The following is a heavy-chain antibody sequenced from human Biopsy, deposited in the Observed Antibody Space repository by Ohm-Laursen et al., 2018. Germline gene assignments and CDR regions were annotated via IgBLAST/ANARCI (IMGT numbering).Heavy chain of an antibody. J-gene: IGHJ5*02. V-gene: IGHV1-46*01. Sequence: GSSEKVSCKVSAFTFTQFFIHWIRQAPGQGLVWMTVVKASDGTKRYAHEFQGRVTMTRDTSTNTAYVELSSLTYEDTATYYCTREADYNCVIEPPGDLWGQGTPVTVSS. CDR1: AFTFTQFF. D-gene: IGHD5-24*01. CDR2: VKASDGTK. CDR3: TREADYNCVIEPPGDL.